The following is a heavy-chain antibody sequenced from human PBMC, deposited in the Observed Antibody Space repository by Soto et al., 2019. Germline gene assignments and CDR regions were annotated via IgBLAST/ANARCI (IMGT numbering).Heavy chain of an antibody. CDR3: ARSAIATHWFFDL. D-gene: IGHD5-18*01. V-gene: IGHV4-39*01. CDR1: GGPISSSSYY. CDR2: IYYTGYT. Sequence: SETLSLTCTVSGGPISSSSYYWGWISQAPGKGLEWLATIYYTGYTYHNPSLKSHVTISVDTSKNQFSLKLTSVTAADTALYYCARSAIATHWFFDLWGRGTLVTVSS. J-gene: IGHJ2*01.